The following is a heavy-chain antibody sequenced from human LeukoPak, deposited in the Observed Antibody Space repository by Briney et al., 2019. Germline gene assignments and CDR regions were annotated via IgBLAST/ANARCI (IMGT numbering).Heavy chain of an antibody. CDR3: ARHRGDYGDYSFFDY. CDR2: IYYSGTT. V-gene: IGHV4-59*01. D-gene: IGHD4-17*01. CDR1: GGSISSYY. Sequence: PSETLSLTCTVSGGSISSYYWSWIRQPPGKGLEWIGYIYYSGTTNYNPSLKSRVSISVDTSKNQFSLKLSSVTAADTAVYYCARHRGDYGDYSFFDYWGQGILVTVSS. J-gene: IGHJ4*02.